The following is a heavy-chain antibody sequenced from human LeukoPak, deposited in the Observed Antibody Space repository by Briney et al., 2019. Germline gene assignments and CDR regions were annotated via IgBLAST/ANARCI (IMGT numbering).Heavy chain of an antibody. Sequence: GGSLRLSCAASGFTFSSYAMSWVRQAPGKGLEWVSAISGSGGTTCYADSVKGRFTISRDNAKISLYLQMSSVRAEATAVYYCARVSPYHYDGSGHPDSWGQGTLVTVSS. CDR3: ARVSPYHYDGSGHPDS. CDR1: GFTFSSYA. D-gene: IGHD3-22*01. CDR2: ISGSGGTT. V-gene: IGHV3-23*01. J-gene: IGHJ4*02.